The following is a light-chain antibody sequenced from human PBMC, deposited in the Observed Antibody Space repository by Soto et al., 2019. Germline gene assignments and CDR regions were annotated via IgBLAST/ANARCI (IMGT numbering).Light chain of an antibody. CDR1: QPVSSY. Sequence: ESVLTQSPATVSLSPGERATLSCRASQPVSSYLAWYQQKPGQAPRLLIYDVSNRATGIPARFSGSGSGTDFTLTISSLEPEDFALYYCQQRNDWRRGTFGQGTRLEIK. CDR2: DVS. J-gene: IGKJ5*01. V-gene: IGKV3-11*01. CDR3: QQRNDWRRGT.